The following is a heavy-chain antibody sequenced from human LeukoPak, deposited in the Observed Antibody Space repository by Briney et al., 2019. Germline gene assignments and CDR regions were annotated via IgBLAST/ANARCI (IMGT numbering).Heavy chain of an antibody. CDR3: ARSGNWFDP. V-gene: IGHV4-39*01. J-gene: IGHJ5*02. CDR2: TYYSGST. Sequence: PSETLSLTCSVSGGSMTSSSYYWGWIRQPPGKGLEWIGSTYYSGSTYYNPSLKSRVTISVDTSKKQFSPKLSSVTAADTAVYYCARSGNWFDPWGQGTLVIVSS. CDR1: GGSMTSSSYY.